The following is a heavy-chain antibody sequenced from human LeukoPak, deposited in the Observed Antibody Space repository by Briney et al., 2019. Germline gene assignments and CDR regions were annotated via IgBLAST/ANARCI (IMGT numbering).Heavy chain of an antibody. CDR2: IIPIFGTA. CDR3: ARLGFYDFWSGYHYYYYYMDV. CDR1: GGTFSSYA. V-gene: IGHV1-69*13. D-gene: IGHD3-3*01. Sequence: SVKVSCKASGGTFSSYAISWVRQAPGQGLEWMGGIIPIFGTANYAQKFQGRVTITADESTSTAYMELSSLRSEDTAVYYCARLGFYDFWSGYHYYYYYMDVWGKGTTVTVSS. J-gene: IGHJ6*03.